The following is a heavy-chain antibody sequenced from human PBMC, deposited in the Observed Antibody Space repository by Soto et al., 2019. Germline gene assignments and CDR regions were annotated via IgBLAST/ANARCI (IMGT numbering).Heavy chain of an antibody. CDR3: ALTTFLGWFDP. Sequence: ASVKVSCKASGYSLTSYYMHWVRQAPGQGLEWMGIINPSGGSTSYAQKFQGRVTMTRDTSTSTVYMELSSLRSDDTAVYYCALTTFLGWFDPWGQGTLVTVSS. J-gene: IGHJ5*02. V-gene: IGHV1-46*01. D-gene: IGHD3-9*01. CDR2: INPSGGST. CDR1: GYSLTSYY.